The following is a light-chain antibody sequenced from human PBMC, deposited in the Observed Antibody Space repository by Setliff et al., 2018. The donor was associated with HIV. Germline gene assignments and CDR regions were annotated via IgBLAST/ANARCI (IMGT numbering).Light chain of an antibody. Sequence: QSVLTQPASVSGSPGQSITISCSGTRYDIGDHDYVSWYQQYPGKAPKLLIYGVNKRPSGVSTRFSGSKSDTTASLTISALQTEDEADYYCSSYTSNSVLGIFGGGTK. V-gene: IGLV2-14*03. CDR2: GVN. CDR1: RYDIGDHDY. CDR3: SSYTSNSVLGI. J-gene: IGLJ2*01.